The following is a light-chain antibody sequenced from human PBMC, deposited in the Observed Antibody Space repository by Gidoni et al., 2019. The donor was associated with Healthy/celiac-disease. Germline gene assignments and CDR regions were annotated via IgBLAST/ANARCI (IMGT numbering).Light chain of an antibody. V-gene: IGLV3-19*01. J-gene: IGLJ2*01. CDR1: SLRSYY. Sequence: SSELTQDPAVSVALGQTVRITCQGDSLRSYYASRYQQKPGQAPVLVIYGKNNRPSGIPGRFSGSSSGNTAALTITGAQAEDEADYYGNSRDSSGNHLVFGGGTKLTVL. CDR2: GKN. CDR3: NSRDSSGNHLV.